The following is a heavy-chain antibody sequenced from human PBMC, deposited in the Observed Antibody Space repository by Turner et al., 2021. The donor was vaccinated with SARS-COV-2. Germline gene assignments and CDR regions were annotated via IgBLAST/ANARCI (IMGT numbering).Heavy chain of an antibody. D-gene: IGHD3-22*01. CDR2: IKQDGSEK. J-gene: IGHJ3*02. Sequence: EVQLVESGGALVQPGGSLRLYCAASGFAFSIYWISWVRQAPGKWLELVANIKQDGSEKYYVDSVKGRFTISRHNAKNSLYHQMNSLRAEYTAVYYCARDIVVFTHAFDIWGQGTMVTVSS. V-gene: IGHV3-7*01. CDR3: ARDIVVFTHAFDI. CDR1: GFAFSIYW.